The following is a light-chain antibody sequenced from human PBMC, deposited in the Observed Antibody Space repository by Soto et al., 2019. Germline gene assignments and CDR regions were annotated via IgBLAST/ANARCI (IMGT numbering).Light chain of an antibody. CDR2: DAS. J-gene: IGKJ1*01. CDR1: QSVSSY. Sequence: EIVLTQSPATLSLSPGERAALSCRASQSVSSYLAWYQQKPGQAPRLLIYDASNRATGIPARFSGSGSGTDFTLTISSLEPEDFAVYYCQQYGNSPTFGQGTKVDIK. CDR3: QQYGNSPT. V-gene: IGKV3-11*01.